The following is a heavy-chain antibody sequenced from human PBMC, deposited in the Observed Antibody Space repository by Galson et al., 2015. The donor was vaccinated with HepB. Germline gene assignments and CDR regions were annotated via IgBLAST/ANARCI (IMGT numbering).Heavy chain of an antibody. CDR1: GFTFSSYS. CDR3: ARGPYYYDSSGYYYLDY. Sequence: SLRLSCAASGFTFSSYSMNWVRQAPGKGLEWVSYISSSSSTIYYADSVKGRFTISRDNAKNSLYLQMNSLRAEDTAVYYCARGPYYYDSSGYYYLDYWGQGTLVTVSS. V-gene: IGHV3-48*04. CDR2: ISSSSSTI. J-gene: IGHJ4*02. D-gene: IGHD3-22*01.